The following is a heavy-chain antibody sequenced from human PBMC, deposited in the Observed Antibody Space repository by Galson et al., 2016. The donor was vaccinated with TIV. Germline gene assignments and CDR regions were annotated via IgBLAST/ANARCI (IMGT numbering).Heavy chain of an antibody. V-gene: IGHV1-24*01. D-gene: IGHD3-10*01. CDR1: GYTVTELS. J-gene: IGHJ5*02. CDR2: FDPEDGET. Sequence: SVKVSCKVSGYTVTELSMHWVRQAPEKRIEWMGGFDPEDGETIYAQKFQGRVTITADESTDTAYVELNSLTSEDTAVYYCARATNYYDNWFDPWGQGTLVTVSS. CDR3: ARATNYYDNWFDP.